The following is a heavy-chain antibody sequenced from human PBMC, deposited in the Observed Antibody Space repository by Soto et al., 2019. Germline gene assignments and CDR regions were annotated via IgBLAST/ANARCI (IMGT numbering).Heavy chain of an antibody. CDR2: IYRTGST. V-gene: IGHV4-4*02. D-gene: IGHD1-7*01. CDR1: GGSFTSNNW. CDR3: ASRDPGTIVDY. J-gene: IGHJ4*01. Sequence: SETLSLTCAVSGGSFTSNNWWTWVRQPPGQGLEWIGEIYRTGSTNYNPSLKSRVTISLDKSENQFSLKVTSLTAADTAVYYCASRDPGTIVDYPGHGTLDTVSS.